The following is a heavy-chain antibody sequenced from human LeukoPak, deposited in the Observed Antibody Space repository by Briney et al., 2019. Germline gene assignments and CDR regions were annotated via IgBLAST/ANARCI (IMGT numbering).Heavy chain of an antibody. CDR2: INHSGST. D-gene: IGHD3-10*01. J-gene: IGHJ4*02. CDR1: GGSFSGYY. Sequence: KPSETLSLTCAVYGGSFSGYYWSWIRQPPGKGLEWIGEINHSGSTNYNPSLKSRVTISVDTSKNQFSLKLSSVTAADTAVYYCASRSMVRGVLDYWGQGTLVTVSS. CDR3: ASRSMVRGVLDY. V-gene: IGHV4-34*01.